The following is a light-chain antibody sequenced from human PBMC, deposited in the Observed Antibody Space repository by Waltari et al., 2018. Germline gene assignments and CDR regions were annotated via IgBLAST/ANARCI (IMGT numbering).Light chain of an antibody. J-gene: IGKJ5*01. CDR2: AAS. CDR3: QQRNTDTFT. Sequence: IQMTQSPSSLSASLGDRVTITCRASQTISTNLHWYQQKPRKAPKLLISAASTLQTGVPLRFSGSGSGTDFNLTISSLQPEDFATYYCQQRNTDTFTFGQGTKVEIK. V-gene: IGKV1-39*01. CDR1: QTISTN.